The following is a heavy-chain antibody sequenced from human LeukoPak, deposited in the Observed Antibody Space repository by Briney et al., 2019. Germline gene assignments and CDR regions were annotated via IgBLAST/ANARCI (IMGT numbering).Heavy chain of an antibody. J-gene: IGHJ4*02. V-gene: IGHV3-72*01. CDR2: SRIKADGYIT. CDR1: GFTFSDHY. Sequence: GGSLRLSCVVSGFTFSDHYLDWVRQSPGRGLEWVGRSRIKADGYITQYAAPVKDRFTISRDESKGSLFLQMNSLKTEDTAMYYCVRGLNSFGLWGQGTPVTVSS. D-gene: IGHD2/OR15-2a*01. CDR3: VRGLNSFGL.